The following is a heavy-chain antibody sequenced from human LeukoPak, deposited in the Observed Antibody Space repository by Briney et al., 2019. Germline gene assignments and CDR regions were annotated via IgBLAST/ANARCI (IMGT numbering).Heavy chain of an antibody. J-gene: IGHJ3*02. CDR2: ITFSGDAA. CDR3: AKKSQSRGRGAFDI. CDR1: GFNFNNYH. V-gene: IGHV3-23*01. Sequence: GGSLRLSCAASGFNFNNYHMTWVRQAPGEGLEWVSIITFSGDAAYYADSVKGRFTISRDNSKDTLYLQMNSLRAEDTAIYYCAKKSQSRGRGAFDIWGQGTMVTVSS. D-gene: IGHD3-10*01.